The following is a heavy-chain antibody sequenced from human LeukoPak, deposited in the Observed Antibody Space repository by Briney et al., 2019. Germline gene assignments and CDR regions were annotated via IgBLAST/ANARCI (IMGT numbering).Heavy chain of an antibody. CDR3: ARDTRYYDFWSGYYEYYYFDY. CDR2: IKQDVSEK. J-gene: IGHJ4*02. Sequence: GGSLRLSCAASGLTFSSYWMRWVRQAPGRGREWVANIKQDVSEKYYVHSVKGRFTISRDNAKNLMYLQMNSLRAEDTAVYYCARDTRYYDFWSGYYEYYYFDYWGQGTLVTVSS. V-gene: IGHV3-7*01. CDR1: GLTFSSYW. D-gene: IGHD3-3*01.